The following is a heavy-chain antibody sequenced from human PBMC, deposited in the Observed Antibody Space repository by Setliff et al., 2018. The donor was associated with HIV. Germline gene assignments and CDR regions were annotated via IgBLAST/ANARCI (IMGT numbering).Heavy chain of an antibody. V-gene: IGHV1-69*13. D-gene: IGHD5-12*01. CDR3: ARDAGYSGTSWNY. CDR2: VIPGLGTA. J-gene: IGHJ4*02. CDR1: GGTFSSYR. Sequence: SVKVSCKASGGTFSSYRISWVRQAPGQGLEYMGGVIPGLGTAHYAQRFQGRVTITADESTSTVYMDLSSLRSEATAMYYCARDAGYSGTSWNYWGQGTLVTVSS.